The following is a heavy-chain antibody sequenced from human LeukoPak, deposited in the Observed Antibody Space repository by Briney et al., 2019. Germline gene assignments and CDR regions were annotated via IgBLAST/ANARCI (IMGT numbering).Heavy chain of an antibody. CDR1: GGTFSSYA. V-gene: IGHV1-69*04. D-gene: IGHD1-26*01. Sequence: SVKVSCKASGGTFSSYAISWVRQAPGQGLEWMGRIIPILGIANYAQKFQGRVTITADKSTSTAYMELSSLRSEDTAVYYCARSVGATGDFDYWGQGTLVTVSS. CDR3: ARSVGATGDFDY. J-gene: IGHJ4*02. CDR2: IIPILGIA.